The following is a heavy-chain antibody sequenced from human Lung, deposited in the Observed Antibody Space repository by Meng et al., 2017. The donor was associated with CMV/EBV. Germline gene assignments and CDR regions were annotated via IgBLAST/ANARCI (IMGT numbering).Heavy chain of an antibody. CDR2: IYYSGST. Sequence: SXTLSLXCTVSGGSISSSSYYWGWIHQPPGKGLEWIGSIYYSGSTYYNPSLKSRVTISVDTSKNQFSLKLSSVTAADTAVYYCARATGYCSSTSCYTTFYYYYGMDVWGQGTTVTVSS. J-gene: IGHJ6*02. CDR1: GGSISSSSYY. CDR3: ARATGYCSSTSCYTTFYYYYGMDV. V-gene: IGHV4-39*07. D-gene: IGHD2-2*02.